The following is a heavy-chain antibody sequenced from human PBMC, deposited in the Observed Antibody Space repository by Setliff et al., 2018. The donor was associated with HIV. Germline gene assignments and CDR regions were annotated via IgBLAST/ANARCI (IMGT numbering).Heavy chain of an antibody. CDR1: GYSISSGTYY. D-gene: IGHD6-19*01. Sequence: PSETLSLTCTVSGYSISSGTYYWSWIRQPAGMRLEWNGHIYTRGTTNYNPSLKSRVTISADTYKSQFYLKLSSVTAADTAVYYCARATWLVHPFPLYYFDYWGQGTLVTVSS. CDR2: IYTRGTT. V-gene: IGHV4-61*09. CDR3: ARATWLVHPFPLYYFDY. J-gene: IGHJ4*02.